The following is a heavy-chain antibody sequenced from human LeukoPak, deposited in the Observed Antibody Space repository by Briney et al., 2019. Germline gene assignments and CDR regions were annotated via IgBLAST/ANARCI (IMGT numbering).Heavy chain of an antibody. CDR1: GFTFSSYG. Sequence: PGVSLRLSCAASGFTFSSYGMHWVRQAPGKGLEWVAFIRYDGSNKYYADSVKGRFTISRDNSKNTLYLQMNSLRAEDTAVYYCARGPTYGDRSDFLDYWGQGTLVTVSS. D-gene: IGHD2-21*02. V-gene: IGHV3-30*02. CDR2: IRYDGSNK. J-gene: IGHJ4*02. CDR3: ARGPTYGDRSDFLDY.